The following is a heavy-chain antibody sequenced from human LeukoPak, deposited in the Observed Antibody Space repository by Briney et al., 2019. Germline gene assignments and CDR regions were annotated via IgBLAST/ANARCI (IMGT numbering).Heavy chain of an antibody. V-gene: IGHV4-30-2*01. CDR2: IYHSGST. CDR3: ARVGAAAGTLKRFSTSNFDY. CDR1: GGSISSGGYS. Sequence: SETLSLTCAVSGGSISSGGYSWSWIRQPPGKGLEWIGYIYHSGSTYYNPSLKSRVTISVDKSKNQFSLKLSSVTAADTAVYYCARVGAAAGTLKRFSTSNFDYWGQGTLVTVSS. J-gene: IGHJ4*02. D-gene: IGHD6-13*01.